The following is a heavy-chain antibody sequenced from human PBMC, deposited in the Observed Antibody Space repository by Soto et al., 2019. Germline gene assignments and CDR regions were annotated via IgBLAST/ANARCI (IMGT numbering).Heavy chain of an antibody. J-gene: IGHJ4*02. CDR3: ATSQHIVVVTGIDY. V-gene: IGHV3-30-3*01. Sequence: GGSLRLSCAASGFTFSSYAMHWVRQAPGKGLEWVAVISYDGSNKYYADSVKGRFTISRDNSKNTLYLQMNSLRAEDTAVYYCATSQHIVVVTGIDYWGQGTLVTVSS. D-gene: IGHD2-21*02. CDR1: GFTFSSYA. CDR2: ISYDGSNK.